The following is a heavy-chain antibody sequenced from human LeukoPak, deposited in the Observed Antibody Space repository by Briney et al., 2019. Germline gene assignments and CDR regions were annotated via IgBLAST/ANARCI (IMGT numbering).Heavy chain of an antibody. V-gene: IGHV3-30*04. CDR1: GFTFSSYA. CDR2: ISYDGSNK. J-gene: IGHJ4*02. CDR3: ATTPQVGATYYFDY. Sequence: PGSSLRLSCGASGFTFSSYAMHWVRQAPGKGLEWVAVISYDGSNKDYADSVKGRFTTSRDDSKNTLFLQMNSLRIDDTAVYYCATTPQVGATYYFDYWGQGTLVTVSS. D-gene: IGHD1-26*01.